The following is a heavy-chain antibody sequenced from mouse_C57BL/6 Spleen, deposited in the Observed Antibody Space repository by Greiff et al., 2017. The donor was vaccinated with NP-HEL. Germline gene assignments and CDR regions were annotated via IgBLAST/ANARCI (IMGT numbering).Heavy chain of an antibody. CDR2: INPNNGGT. J-gene: IGHJ3*01. CDR3: ARSRDDYDEEFAY. V-gene: IGHV1-18*01. D-gene: IGHD2-4*01. CDR1: GYTFTDYN. Sequence: VQLQQSGPELVKPGASVKIPCKASGYTFTDYNMDWVKQSHGKSLEWIGDINPNNGGTIYNQKFKGKATLTVDKSSSTAYMELRSLTSEDTAVYYCARSRDDYDEEFAYWGQGTLVTVSA.